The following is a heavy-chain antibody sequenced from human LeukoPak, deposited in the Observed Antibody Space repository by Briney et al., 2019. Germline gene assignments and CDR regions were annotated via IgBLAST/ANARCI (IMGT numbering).Heavy chain of an antibody. CDR1: GFTVSSNY. Sequence: GGSLRLSCAASGFTVSSNYMSWVRQAPGKGLEWISVIYSGGSTYYADYVKGRFTISRDNSKNTLYLQMTSLRAEDTAVYYCARVIRAFDIWGQGTMVTVSS. CDR2: IYSGGST. V-gene: IGHV3-66*02. J-gene: IGHJ3*02. CDR3: ARVIRAFDI.